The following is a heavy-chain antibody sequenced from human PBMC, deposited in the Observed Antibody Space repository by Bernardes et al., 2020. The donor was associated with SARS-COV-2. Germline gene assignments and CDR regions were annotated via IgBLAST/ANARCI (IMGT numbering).Heavy chain of an antibody. CDR2: IYYSGST. Sequence: SEILSLTCTVSGGSISSYYWSWIRQPPGKGLEWIGYIYYSGSTNYNPSLKSRVTISVDTSKNQFSLKLSSVTAADTAVYYCARDVITMVRGVIGRGMDVWGQGTTVTVSS. CDR1: GGSISSYY. CDR3: ARDVITMVRGVIGRGMDV. V-gene: IGHV4-59*01. D-gene: IGHD3-10*01. J-gene: IGHJ6*02.